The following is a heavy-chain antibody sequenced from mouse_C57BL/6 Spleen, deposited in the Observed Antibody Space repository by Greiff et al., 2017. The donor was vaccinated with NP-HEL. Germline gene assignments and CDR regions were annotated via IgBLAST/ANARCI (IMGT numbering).Heavy chain of an antibody. CDR3: ARVLYSAMDY. CDR2: ISYDGSN. V-gene: IGHV3-6*01. CDR1: GYSITSGYY. D-gene: IGHD2-12*01. J-gene: IGHJ4*01. Sequence: EVQLQESGPGLVKPSQSLSLTCSVTGYSITSGYYWNWIRQFPGNKLEWMGYISYDGSNNYNPSLKNRLSITRDTSKNQFFLKLNSVTTEDTATYYCARVLYSAMDYWGQGTSVTDSS.